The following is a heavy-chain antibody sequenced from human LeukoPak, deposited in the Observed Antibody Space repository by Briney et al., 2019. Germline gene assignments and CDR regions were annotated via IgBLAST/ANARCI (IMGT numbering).Heavy chain of an antibody. CDR2: IYYSGST. Sequence: SETLSLTCTVSGGSISSYYWSWIRQSPGKGLEWIGYIYYSGSTNYNPSLKSRVTISVDTSKNQFSLKLSSVTAADTAVYYCARGKVIVRRGFDYWGQGTLVTVSS. D-gene: IGHD3-16*02. CDR1: GGSISSYY. V-gene: IGHV4-59*12. J-gene: IGHJ4*02. CDR3: ARGKVIVRRGFDY.